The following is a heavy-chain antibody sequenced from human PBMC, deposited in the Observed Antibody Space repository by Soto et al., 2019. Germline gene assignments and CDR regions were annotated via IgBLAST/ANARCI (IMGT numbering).Heavy chain of an antibody. CDR2: MYNTGST. D-gene: IGHD3-22*01. CDR3: ARVAYYYDSSGYFY. CDR1: GGSISGYY. V-gene: IGHV4-59*07. Sequence: SDTLSLTCTVSGGSISGYYWSWIQQPPGKGLEWIGYMYNTGSTVYNPSFKSRVTISVDTSKNQFSLKLNSVTAADTAVYYCARVAYYYDSSGYFYWGQGTLVTVS. J-gene: IGHJ4*02.